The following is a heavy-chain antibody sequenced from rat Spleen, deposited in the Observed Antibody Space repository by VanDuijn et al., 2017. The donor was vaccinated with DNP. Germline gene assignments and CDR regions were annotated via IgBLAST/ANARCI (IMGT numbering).Heavy chain of an antibody. J-gene: IGHJ2*01. CDR3: TRRGSGDVDY. CDR2: ITYDGSNS. CDR1: GFTFSAYN. D-gene: IGHD1-1*01. Sequence: EVQLVESGGGLVQPGRSLKLSCAASGFTFSAYNMAWVRQAPKKGLEWVATITYDGSNSYYRDSVTGRFTISRDSASGTLYLQMDSLRSEDTATYYCTRRGSGDVDYWGQGVMVAVSS. V-gene: IGHV5-7*01.